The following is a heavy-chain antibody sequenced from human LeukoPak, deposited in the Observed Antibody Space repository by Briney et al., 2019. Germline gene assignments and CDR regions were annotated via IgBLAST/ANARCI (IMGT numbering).Heavy chain of an antibody. CDR1: GFTFSSFW. Sequence: GGSLRLSCAASGFTFSSFWMSRVRQAAGKGLEWVANIKKDGSEKYYVDSVKGRFTISRDNATNSLYLQMNSLRAEDTAVYYCARDLGSSHYDFWSGSGRAFDYWGQGTLVTVSS. D-gene: IGHD3-3*01. V-gene: IGHV3-7*01. J-gene: IGHJ4*02. CDR2: IKKDGSEK. CDR3: ARDLGSSHYDFWSGSGRAFDY.